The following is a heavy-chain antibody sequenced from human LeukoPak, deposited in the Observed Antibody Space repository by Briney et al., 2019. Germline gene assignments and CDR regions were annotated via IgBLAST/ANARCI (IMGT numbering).Heavy chain of an antibody. V-gene: IGHV1-69*13. CDR1: GGTFSSYA. D-gene: IGHD3-10*01. CDR3: ARIDLHYYGSGSRNWFDP. Sequence: ASVKVSCKASGGTFSSYAISWVRQAPGQGLEWMGGIIPIFGTANYAQKVQGRVTITADEPTSTAYMELTSLRSEDTAVYYCARIDLHYYGSGSRNWFDPWGQGPLVTVSS. J-gene: IGHJ5*02. CDR2: IIPIFGTA.